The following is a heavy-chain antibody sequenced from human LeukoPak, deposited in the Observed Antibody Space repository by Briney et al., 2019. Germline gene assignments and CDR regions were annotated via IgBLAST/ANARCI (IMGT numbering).Heavy chain of an antibody. CDR3: AREPHNYDDSSGYYNYFDY. CDR1: GFTFSTYA. Sequence: GGSLRLSCAASGFTFSTYAMSWVRQAPGKGLEWVSGISGTGGSTYYADSVRGRFTISRDNSKNTLYLQMNSLRAEDTAVYYCAREPHNYDDSSGYYNYFDYWGQGTLVTVSS. V-gene: IGHV3-23*01. J-gene: IGHJ4*02. CDR2: ISGTGGST. D-gene: IGHD3-22*01.